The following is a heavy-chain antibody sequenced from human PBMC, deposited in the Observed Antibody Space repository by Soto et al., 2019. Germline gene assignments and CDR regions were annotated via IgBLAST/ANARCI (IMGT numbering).Heavy chain of an antibody. Sequence: VQVLASGGGLVQPRGSLSVSCAASGFSFKNYAMSWVRQAPGNGLQWVSGISDSGGVTYYPESMKGRFTISRDNSKNTVYLQMNSLRAEDTAVYYCAKGYGSVYYYGLDAWGQGTTVTVSS. CDR3: AKGYGSVYYYGLDA. J-gene: IGHJ6*02. CDR2: ISDSGGVT. V-gene: IGHV3-23*01. CDR1: GFSFKNYA. D-gene: IGHD3-16*01.